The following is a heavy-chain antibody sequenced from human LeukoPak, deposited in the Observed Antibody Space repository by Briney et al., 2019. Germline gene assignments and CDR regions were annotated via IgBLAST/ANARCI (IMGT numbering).Heavy chain of an antibody. CDR2: INPNSGGT. J-gene: IGHJ4*02. CDR1: GYTFTGYY. D-gene: IGHD6-13*01. CDR3: ARDLSSIISSWYTEIS. Sequence: ASVKVSCKASGYTFTGYYMHWVRQAPGQGLEWMGPINPNSGGTNYAQKFQGRVTMTRDTSISTAYMELSRLRSDDTAVYYCARDLSSIISSWYTEISWGQGTLVTVSS. V-gene: IGHV1-2*06.